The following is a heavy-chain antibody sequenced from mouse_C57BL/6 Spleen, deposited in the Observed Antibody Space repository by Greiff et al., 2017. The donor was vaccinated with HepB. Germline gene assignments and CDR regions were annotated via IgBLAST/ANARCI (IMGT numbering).Heavy chain of an antibody. Sequence: QVQLKESGAELARPGASVKLSCKASGYTFTSYGISWVKQRTGQGLEWIGEIYPRSGNTYYNEKFKGKATLTADKSSSTAYMELRSLTSEDSAVYFCARGSYGSSYAWFAYWGQGTLVTVSA. J-gene: IGHJ3*01. CDR2: IYPRSGNT. D-gene: IGHD1-1*01. CDR3: ARGSYGSSYAWFAY. CDR1: GYTFTSYG. V-gene: IGHV1-81*01.